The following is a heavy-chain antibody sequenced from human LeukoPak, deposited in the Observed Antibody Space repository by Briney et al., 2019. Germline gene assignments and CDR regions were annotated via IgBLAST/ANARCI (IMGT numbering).Heavy chain of an antibody. CDR3: ARRDGYCSGGSCYSRYYFDY. V-gene: IGHV3-21*04. J-gene: IGHJ4*02. CDR1: GFTFSSYG. Sequence: GGSLRLSCAASGFTFSSYGMNWVRQAPGKGLEWVSSISSGSSYIYYADSVRGRFTISRDNARNSLYLQMSSLRAEDTAVYYCARRDGYCSGGSCYSRYYFDYWGQGTLVTVSS. D-gene: IGHD2-15*01. CDR2: ISSGSSYI.